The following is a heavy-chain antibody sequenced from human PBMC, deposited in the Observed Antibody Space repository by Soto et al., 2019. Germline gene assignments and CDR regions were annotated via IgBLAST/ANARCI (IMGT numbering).Heavy chain of an antibody. CDR2: ISWNSGSI. Sequence: GGSLRLSCAASGFTFDDYAMHWVRQAPGKGLEWVSGISWNSGSIGYADSVKGRFTISRDNAKNSLYLQMNSLRAEDTALYYCAKAPYEAVGPNNWFDPWGQGTLVTVSS. D-gene: IGHD6-19*01. V-gene: IGHV3-9*01. CDR1: GFTFDDYA. CDR3: AKAPYEAVGPNNWFDP. J-gene: IGHJ5*02.